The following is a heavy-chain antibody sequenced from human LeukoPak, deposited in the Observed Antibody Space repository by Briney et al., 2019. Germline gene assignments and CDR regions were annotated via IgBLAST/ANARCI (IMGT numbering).Heavy chain of an antibody. Sequence: GRSLRLSCAASGFTFSSYGMHWVRQAPGKGLEWVAVISYGGSNKYYADSVKGRFTISRDNSKNTLYLQMNSLRAEDTAVYYCAKDVKVGAHYFDYWGQGTLVTVSS. D-gene: IGHD1-26*01. J-gene: IGHJ4*02. CDR2: ISYGGSNK. CDR3: AKDVKVGAHYFDY. V-gene: IGHV3-30*18. CDR1: GFTFSSYG.